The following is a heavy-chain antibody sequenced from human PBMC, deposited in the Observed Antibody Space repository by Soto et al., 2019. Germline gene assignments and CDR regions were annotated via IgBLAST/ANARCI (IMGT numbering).Heavy chain of an antibody. V-gene: IGHV3-23*01. CDR3: AKGAISSSWRRNYYYGMDV. CDR1: GFTFSSYA. Sequence: GGSLRLSCAASGFTFSSYAMSWVRQAPGKGLEWVSAISGSGGSTYYADSVKGRFTISRDNSKNTLYLQMNSLRAEDTAVYYCAKGAISSSWRRNYYYGMDVWGQGTTVTVSS. D-gene: IGHD6-13*01. CDR2: ISGSGGST. J-gene: IGHJ6*02.